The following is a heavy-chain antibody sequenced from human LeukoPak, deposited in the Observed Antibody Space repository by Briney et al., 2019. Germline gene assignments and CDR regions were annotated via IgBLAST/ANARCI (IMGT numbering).Heavy chain of an antibody. D-gene: IGHD6-13*01. CDR2: IWYDGSNK. V-gene: IGHV3-33*01. J-gene: IGHJ6*02. CDR1: GFTFSSYG. CDR3: ARDVSSWYGTYYYYGMDV. Sequence: GGSLRLSCAASGFTFSSYGMHWVRQDPGKGLEWVAVIWYDGSNKYYADSVKGRFTISRDNSKNTLYLQMNSLRAEDTAVYYCARDVSSWYGTYYYYGMDVWGQGTTVTVSS.